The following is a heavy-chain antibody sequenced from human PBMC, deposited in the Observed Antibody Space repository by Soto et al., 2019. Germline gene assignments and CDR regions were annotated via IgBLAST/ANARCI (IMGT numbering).Heavy chain of an antibody. CDR2: IYYSGRT. D-gene: IGHD2-2*01. V-gene: IGHV4-39*01. CDR1: GGSISTENYF. J-gene: IGHJ4*02. Sequence: QLQLQESGPGLVKPSETLSLTCTVSGGSISTENYFWGWVRQPPGKGLEWIGSIYYSGRTYYSPSLKSRHTISVDTSKNQCSLKLSSVTAADTAVYYCAREVTSAAHSWGQGTLVTVSS. CDR3: AREVTSAAHS.